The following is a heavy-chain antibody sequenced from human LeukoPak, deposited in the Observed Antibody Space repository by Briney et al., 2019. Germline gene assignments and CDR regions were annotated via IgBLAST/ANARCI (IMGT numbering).Heavy chain of an antibody. J-gene: IGHJ6*04. CDR3: VTLWEFVVLPSLDV. CDR1: GFAFTSYA. Sequence: SVGSLRLSCAASGFAFTSYAMSWVRQAPGQRLNCVSGISGSGVSTYYVDSVRCRFAFSRANSRQTLHLHMNSLREEDQAGYYFVTLWEFVVLPSLDVWGKGTTVTVSS. CDR2: ISGSGVST. D-gene: IGHD2-8*01. V-gene: IGHV3-23*01.